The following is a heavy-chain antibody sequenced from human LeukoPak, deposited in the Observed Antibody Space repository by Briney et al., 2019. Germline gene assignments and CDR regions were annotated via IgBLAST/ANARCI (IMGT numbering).Heavy chain of an antibody. CDR1: GYTFTGYY. CDR3: ARDGGDGDYVLGY. Sequence: GASVTVSCKASGYTFTGYYMHWVRQAPGQGLEWMGWINPNSGGTNYAQKFQGRVTMTRDTSISTAYMELSRLRSDDTAVYYCARDGGDGDYVLGYWGQGTLVTVSS. V-gene: IGHV1-2*02. CDR2: INPNSGGT. D-gene: IGHD4-17*01. J-gene: IGHJ4*02.